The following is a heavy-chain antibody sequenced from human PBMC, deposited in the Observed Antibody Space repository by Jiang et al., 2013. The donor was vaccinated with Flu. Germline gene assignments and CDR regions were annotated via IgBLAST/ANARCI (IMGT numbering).Heavy chain of an antibody. CDR3: ARTVAGSGSRWFDP. CDR1: GFSLRKSGVG. V-gene: IGHV2-5*02. J-gene: IGHJ5*02. D-gene: IGHD6-19*01. Sequence: KPTQTLTLTCTFSGFSLRKSGVGVGWFRQPPGKALEGLAVIFGMMISATAHLWRAGSPSPRTPPKTRWSSQSTNMDPVDTGTYYCARTVAGSGSRWFDPWGQGTLVIVSS. CDR2: IFGMMI.